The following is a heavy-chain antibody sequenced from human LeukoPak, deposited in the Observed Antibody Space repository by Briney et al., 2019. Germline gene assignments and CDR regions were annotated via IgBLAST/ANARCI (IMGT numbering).Heavy chain of an antibody. CDR1: GGTFSSYA. Sequence: SVKVSCKASGGTFSSYAISWVRQAPGRGLEWMGGIIPIFGTANYAQKFQGRVTITTDESTSTAYMELSSLRSEGTAVYYCARERGRGIDPWGQGTLVTVSS. CDR3: ARERGRGIDP. V-gene: IGHV1-69*05. J-gene: IGHJ5*02. CDR2: IIPIFGTA.